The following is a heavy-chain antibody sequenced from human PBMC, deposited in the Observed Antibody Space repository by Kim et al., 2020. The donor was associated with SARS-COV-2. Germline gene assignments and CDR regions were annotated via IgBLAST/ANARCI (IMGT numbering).Heavy chain of an antibody. CDR1: GGSISSYY. Sequence: SETLSLTCTVSGGSISSYYWSWIRQPPGKGLEWIGYIYYSVRTNYNPSLKSRVTISVDTSKNQFSLKLSSVTAADTAVYYCARHYYDILTGYYPYYFDYWGQGTLVSVSS. J-gene: IGHJ4*02. D-gene: IGHD3-9*01. V-gene: IGHV4-59*01. CDR3: ARHYYDILTGYYPYYFDY. CDR2: IYYSVRT.